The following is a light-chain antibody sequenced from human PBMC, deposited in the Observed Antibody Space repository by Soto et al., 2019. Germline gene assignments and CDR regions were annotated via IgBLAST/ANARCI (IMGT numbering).Light chain of an antibody. J-gene: IGKJ4*01. CDR2: DAS. V-gene: IGKV3-11*01. CDR3: RQRSSWPLT. CDR1: QSISSY. Sequence: EIVLTQSPATLSLSPGERATLSCRASQSISSYLAWYQQKPGQAPRLLIYDASNRATGIPARFSGSGSGADFTLTISSLEPEDFAVYYCRQRSSWPLTFGGGTKVDIK.